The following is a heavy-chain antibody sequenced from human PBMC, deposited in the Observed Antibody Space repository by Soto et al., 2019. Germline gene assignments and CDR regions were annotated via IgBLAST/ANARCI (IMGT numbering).Heavy chain of an antibody. CDR2: VSYDGSYT. Sequence: PGGSLRLSCVASGFTFSGYGMHWVRQAPGKGLEWVALVSYDGSYTYYSDSVQGRFTISRDNSKNTLYLQLNSLRTEDTAVYYCASLNWTDSGGIFDHWGQGTVVTVSS. J-gene: IGHJ4*01. D-gene: IGHD1-1*01. CDR3: ASLNWTDSGGIFDH. CDR1: GFTFSGYG. V-gene: IGHV3-30*03.